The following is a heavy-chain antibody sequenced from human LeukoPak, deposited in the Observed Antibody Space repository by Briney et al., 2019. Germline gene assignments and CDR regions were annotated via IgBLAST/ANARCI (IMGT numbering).Heavy chain of an antibody. CDR3: ARGFEVPLYQPDAFDI. CDR2: INHSGST. J-gene: IGHJ3*02. V-gene: IGHV4-34*01. Sequence: KPSETLSLTCAVYGGSFSGYYWGWIRQAPGKGREWIGEINHSGSTNYNPSLKSRVTISVDTSKNQFSLKLSSVTAADTAVYYCARGFEVPLYQPDAFDIWGQGTMVTVSS. CDR1: GGSFSGYY. D-gene: IGHD2-2*01.